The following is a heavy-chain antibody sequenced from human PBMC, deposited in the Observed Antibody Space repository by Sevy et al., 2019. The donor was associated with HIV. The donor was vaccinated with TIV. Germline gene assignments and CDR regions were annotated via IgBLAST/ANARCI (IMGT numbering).Heavy chain of an antibody. V-gene: IGHV4-4*02. CDR3: AREKTTAFACDL. Sequence: SETLSLTCAVSGGSISSTNWWSWVRQPPGKGLEWIGEVYDSGRTNYNPSLKSRVSISVDKAKNQFSVKLSSVTAADTAVYYCAREKTTAFACDLWGQGALVTVSS. J-gene: IGHJ5*02. D-gene: IGHD4-17*01. CDR2: VYDSGRT. CDR1: GGSISSTNW.